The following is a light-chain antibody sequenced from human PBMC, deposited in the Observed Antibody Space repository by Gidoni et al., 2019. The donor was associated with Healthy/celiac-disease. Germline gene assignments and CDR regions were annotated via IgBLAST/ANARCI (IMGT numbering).Light chain of an antibody. Sequence: DIQMTQSPSSLSASVGDRVTITCRASKSISSYLNWYQQKPGKAPKLLIYAASSLQRKVPSRFSGSGSGTDFTLTISSLQPEDFATYYCQQSYSTPRGFGPGTKVDIK. CDR3: QQSYSTPRG. CDR1: KSISSY. CDR2: AAS. J-gene: IGKJ3*01. V-gene: IGKV1-39*01.